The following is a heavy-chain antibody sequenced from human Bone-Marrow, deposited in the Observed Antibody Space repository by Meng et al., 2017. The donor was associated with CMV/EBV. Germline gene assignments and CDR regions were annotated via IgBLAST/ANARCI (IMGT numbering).Heavy chain of an antibody. CDR3: ARERVEQQLVSGTEGMDV. CDR2: INPSGGST. D-gene: IGHD6-13*01. Sequence: ASVKVSCKASGYTFTSYYMHWVRQAPGQGLEWMGIINPSGGSTSYAQKFQGRVTMTRDTSTNTVYMELSSLRSEDTAVYYCARERVEQQLVSGTEGMDVWSQGTTVTVSS. CDR1: GYTFTSYY. V-gene: IGHV1-46*01. J-gene: IGHJ6*02.